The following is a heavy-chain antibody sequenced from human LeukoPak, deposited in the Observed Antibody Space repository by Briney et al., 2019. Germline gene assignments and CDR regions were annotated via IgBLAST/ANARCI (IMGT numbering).Heavy chain of an antibody. CDR1: GFSINNYW. CDR3: ARDLAGPPQEAFDI. CDR2: IKKEGSER. Sequence: GGSLRLSCAASGFSINNYWMNWFRQAPVKGLEWVASIKKEGSERYYVDSVKGRFTISRDNTKNSLYLQMNTLRAEDTAVYYCARDLAGPPQEAFDIWGQGTMVTVSS. V-gene: IGHV3-7*01. J-gene: IGHJ3*02.